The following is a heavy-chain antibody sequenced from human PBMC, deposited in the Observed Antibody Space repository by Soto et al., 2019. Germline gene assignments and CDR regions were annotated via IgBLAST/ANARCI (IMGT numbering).Heavy chain of an antibody. CDR2: ISAYNGNT. CDR1: GYTFTSYG. D-gene: IGHD2-15*01. J-gene: IGHJ5*01. V-gene: IGHV1-18*01. Sequence: QVPLVQTGAEVKKPGASVNVSCKTSGYTFTSYGISWVRQAPGQGLEWMGWISAYNGNTNYAQKFQGRVTMTTDTSTSTAYMELRSLRSDDTAVYYCARDRVYCSGGTCVWFDSWGQGTLVTVSS. CDR3: ARDRVYCSGGTCVWFDS.